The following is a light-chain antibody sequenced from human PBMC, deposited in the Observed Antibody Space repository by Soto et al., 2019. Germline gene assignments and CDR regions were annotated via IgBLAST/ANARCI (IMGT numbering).Light chain of an antibody. CDR3: CSYAGSNTWA. Sequence: QSALTQPRSVSGSPGQSVTISCTGTSSDVGGYNYVSWYQQHPGKAPKLMIYDVNKRPSGVPDRFSGSKSGNTASLTISGLQAEDEADYYCCSYAGSNTWAFGGGTKLTVL. CDR2: DVN. J-gene: IGLJ2*01. V-gene: IGLV2-11*01. CDR1: SSDVGGYNY.